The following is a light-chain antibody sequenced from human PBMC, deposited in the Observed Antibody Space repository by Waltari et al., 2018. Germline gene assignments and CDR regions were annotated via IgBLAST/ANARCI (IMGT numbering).Light chain of an antibody. CDR1: RSDIGAYAY. CDR2: DVT. V-gene: IGLV2-11*01. Sequence: QSALTQPRSVSGSPGQSVTISCTGTRSDIGAYAYVSWYQQHPGKPPKRIIYDVTDRPSGVPDRFSGSKSGNTASLTISGLQAEDEADYYCCSYAGSYTYVFGTGTKVTVL. J-gene: IGLJ1*01. CDR3: CSYAGSYTYV.